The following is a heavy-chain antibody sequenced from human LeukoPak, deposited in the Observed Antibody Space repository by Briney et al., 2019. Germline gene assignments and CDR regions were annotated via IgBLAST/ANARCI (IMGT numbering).Heavy chain of an antibody. CDR2: ISGSGGST. CDR3: AKEYSSAHFSYGSGSAY. Sequence: QAGGSLRLSCAASGFTFSSYAMSWVRQAPGKGLEWVSAISGSGGSTYYADSVKGRFTISRDNSKNTLYLQMNSLRAEDTAVCYCAKEYSSAHFSYGSGSAYWGQGTLVTVSS. D-gene: IGHD3-10*01. CDR1: GFTFSSYA. J-gene: IGHJ4*02. V-gene: IGHV3-23*01.